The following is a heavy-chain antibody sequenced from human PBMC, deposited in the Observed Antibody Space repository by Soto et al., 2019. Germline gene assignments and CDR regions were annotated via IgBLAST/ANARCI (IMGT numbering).Heavy chain of an antibody. CDR2: INHSGST. CDR1: GGSFSVYY. J-gene: IGHJ6*02. D-gene: IGHD3-10*01. Sequence: PSETLSLTCAVYGGSFSVYYWSWIRQPPGKGLEWIGEINHSGSTNYNPSLKSRVTISVDTSKNQFSLKLSSVTAADTAVYYCARKRDFTYYYGSGSYSERYYGMDVWGQGTTVTVSS. V-gene: IGHV4-34*01. CDR3: ARKRDFTYYYGSGSYSERYYGMDV.